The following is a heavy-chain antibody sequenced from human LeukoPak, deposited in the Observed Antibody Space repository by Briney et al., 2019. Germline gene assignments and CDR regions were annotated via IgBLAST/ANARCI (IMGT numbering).Heavy chain of an antibody. CDR2: INPDTGVT. Sequence: GASVKVSCKASGYPFTGHIMHWVRQAPGQGLDWMGWINPDTGVTNYAQNFQGRVTMTRDTSISNAYMELTRLTSDDTAVYYCTRPEYKYGYVLDYWGQGTLVTVSS. CDR1: GYPFTGHI. J-gene: IGHJ4*02. D-gene: IGHD5-18*01. V-gene: IGHV1-2*02. CDR3: TRPEYKYGYVLDY.